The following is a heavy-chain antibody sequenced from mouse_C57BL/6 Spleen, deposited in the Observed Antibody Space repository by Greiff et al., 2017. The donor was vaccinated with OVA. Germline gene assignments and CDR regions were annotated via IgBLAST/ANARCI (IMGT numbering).Heavy chain of an antibody. Sequence: EVKLVESGGGLVKPGGSLKLSCAASGFTFSSYAMYWVRQTPEKRLEWVATISDGGSYTYYPDNVKGRFTISRDNAKNNLYLQMSHLKSEDTAMYYCARDGYLDYWGQGTTLTVSS. CDR1: GFTFSSYA. J-gene: IGHJ2*01. CDR3: ARDGYLDY. V-gene: IGHV5-4*01. CDR2: ISDGGSYT.